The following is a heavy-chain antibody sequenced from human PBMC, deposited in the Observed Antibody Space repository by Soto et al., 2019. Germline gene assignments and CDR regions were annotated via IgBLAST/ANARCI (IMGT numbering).Heavy chain of an antibody. V-gene: IGHV4-34*01. CDR3: ARGLGAYYYYYGMDV. CDR1: GGSFSGYY. Sequence: SETLSLSCAVYGGSFSGYYWSWIRQPPGKGLEWIGEINHSGSTNYNPSLKSRVTTSVDTSKDQFSLKLSSVTAADTAVYYCARGLGAYYYYYGMDVWGQGTTVTVSS. CDR2: INHSGST. D-gene: IGHD3-10*01. J-gene: IGHJ6*02.